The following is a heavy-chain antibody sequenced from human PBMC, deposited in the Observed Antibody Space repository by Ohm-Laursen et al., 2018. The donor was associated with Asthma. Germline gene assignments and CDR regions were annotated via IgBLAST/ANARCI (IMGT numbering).Heavy chain of an antibody. D-gene: IGHD3-10*01. CDR2: IYYTGTT. Sequence: SDTLSLTCTVSGGSISSGGYYWSWIRQPPGKGLEWIGYIYYTGTTNYNPSLKSRVTISVDTSKNQFSLKLSSVTAADTAVYYCARDRAGGGYWGQGTLVTVSS. CDR3: ARDRAGGGY. J-gene: IGHJ4*02. CDR1: GGSISSGGYY. V-gene: IGHV4-61*08.